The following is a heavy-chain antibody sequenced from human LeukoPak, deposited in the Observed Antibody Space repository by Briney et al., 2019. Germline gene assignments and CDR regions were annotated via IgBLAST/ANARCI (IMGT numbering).Heavy chain of an antibody. Sequence: GASVKVSCKASDYTFTSYCVSWVRQAPGQGLEWMGWISAYNGNTNYAQKLQGRVTMTTDTSTSTAYMELRSLRSDDTAVYYCARTSAYGSSWHSYWGQGTLVTVSS. D-gene: IGHD6-13*01. V-gene: IGHV1-18*01. CDR2: ISAYNGNT. J-gene: IGHJ4*02. CDR3: ARTSAYGSSWHSY. CDR1: DYTFTSYC.